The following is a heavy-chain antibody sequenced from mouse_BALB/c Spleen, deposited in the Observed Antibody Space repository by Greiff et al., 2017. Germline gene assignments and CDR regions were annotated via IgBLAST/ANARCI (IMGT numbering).Heavy chain of an antibody. CDR2: INPYNGDT. Sequence: EVKLQQSGPELVKPGASVKISCKASGYSFTGYFMNWVMQSHGKSLEWIGRINPYNGDTFYNQKFKGKATLTVDKSSSTAHMELRSLASEDSAVYYCARSYDYDVETWFAYWGQGTLVTVSA. CDR3: ARSYDYDVETWFAY. J-gene: IGHJ3*01. CDR1: GYSFTGYF. V-gene: IGHV1-20*02. D-gene: IGHD2-4*01.